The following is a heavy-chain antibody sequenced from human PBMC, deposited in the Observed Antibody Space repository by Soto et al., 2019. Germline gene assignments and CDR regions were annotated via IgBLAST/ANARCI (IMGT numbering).Heavy chain of an antibody. V-gene: IGHV1-18*01. J-gene: IGHJ5*02. CDR2: LSPYTDDT. CDR3: ARVIPGPEAWFHP. Sequence: QGQLVQSGVEVKKPGASVRVSCSASGHTFTNFGVTWVRQAPGQGLEWMGWLSPYTDDTSYAQKFQGRVTMTMDTSTNTAYLDLRSLTFDDTAVYYCARVIPGPEAWFHPWGQGTLVTVSS. D-gene: IGHD2-21*01. CDR1: GHTFTNFG.